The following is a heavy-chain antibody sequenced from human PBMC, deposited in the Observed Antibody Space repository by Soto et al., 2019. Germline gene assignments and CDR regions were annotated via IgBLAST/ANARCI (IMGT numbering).Heavy chain of an antibody. D-gene: IGHD3-22*01. V-gene: IGHV4-4*02. CDR1: GGTIRSPDW. CDR2: IFQSGST. CDR3: ARDRGYYDSSGYLKAFDI. J-gene: IGHJ3*02. Sequence: SETLSLTCGVSGGTIRSPDWWTWVRQPPGKGLEWIGEIFQSGSTNYTPSLESRVTISVDKSKNQFSLKLTSVTAADTAVYYCARDRGYYDSSGYLKAFDIWGQGTMVTVSS.